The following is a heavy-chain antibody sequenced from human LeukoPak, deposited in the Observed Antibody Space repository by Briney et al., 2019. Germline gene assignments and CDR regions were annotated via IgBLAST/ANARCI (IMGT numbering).Heavy chain of an antibody. V-gene: IGHV6-1*01. CDR3: ARATYSASRIDY. J-gene: IGHJ4*02. Sequence: SQTLSLTCAISGDSVSSNSAAWNWVRQSPSRGLEGLVRTYYRSTWYSDYAVSVQSRIIINPDTSKNQFSLQLNSVTPEDTAIYYCARATYSASRIDYWGQGTLVTVPS. D-gene: IGHD5-12*01. CDR2: TYYRSTWYS. CDR1: GDSVSSNSAA.